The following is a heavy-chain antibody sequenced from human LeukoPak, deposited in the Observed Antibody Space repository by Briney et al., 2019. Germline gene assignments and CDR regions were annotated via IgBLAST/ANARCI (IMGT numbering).Heavy chain of an antibody. CDR3: AKDGFLRWANIPSVLGY. CDR1: GFTFSSYG. CDR2: IRYDGSNK. V-gene: IGHV3-30*02. D-gene: IGHD4-23*01. J-gene: IGHJ4*02. Sequence: GGSLRLSCAASGFTFSSYGMHWVRQAPGKGLEWVAFIRYDGSNKYYADSVKGRFTISRDNSKNTLYLQMNSLRAEDTAVYYCAKDGFLRWANIPSVLGYWGQGTLVTVSS.